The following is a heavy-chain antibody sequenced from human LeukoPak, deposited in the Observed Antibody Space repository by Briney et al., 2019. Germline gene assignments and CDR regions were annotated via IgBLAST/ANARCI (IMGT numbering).Heavy chain of an antibody. Sequence: GGSLRLSCAASGFTFSTYAMAWVRQAPGKGLEWVSSITGSGDGTSAADSVTGRFSISRDNSKSTLYLQMNSLRVEDTAVYYCAKAGLVRGGALDSWGQGTLVTVSS. D-gene: IGHD4/OR15-4a*01. J-gene: IGHJ4*02. V-gene: IGHV3-23*01. CDR2: ITGSGDGT. CDR3: AKAGLVRGGALDS. CDR1: GFTFSTYA.